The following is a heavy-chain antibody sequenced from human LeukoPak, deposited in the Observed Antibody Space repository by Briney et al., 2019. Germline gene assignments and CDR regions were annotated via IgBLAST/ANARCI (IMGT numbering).Heavy chain of an antibody. J-gene: IGHJ4*02. D-gene: IGHD4-23*01. V-gene: IGHV3-30*02. CDR2: IRHDGTSQ. CDR1: AFTFSIYG. Sequence: GGSLRLSCAASAFTFSIYGMHWVRQSPGKGLEWLTYIRHDGTSQYYADSVKGRFTISRDNSKSTLYLHMNGLKAEDTALYYCAKDFRGWQLGYWGQGTLVTVSS. CDR3: AKDFRGWQLGY.